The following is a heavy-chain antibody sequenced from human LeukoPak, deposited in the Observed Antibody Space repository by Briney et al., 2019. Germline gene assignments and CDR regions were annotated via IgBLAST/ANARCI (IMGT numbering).Heavy chain of an antibody. CDR3: ARDGGRDSGSYYEDC. CDR2: INHSGST. D-gene: IGHD1-26*01. J-gene: IGHJ4*02. CDR1: GGSFSGYY. Sequence: SETLSLTCAVYGGSFSGYYWSWIRQPPGKGLEWIGEINHSGSTNYNPSLKSRVAMSVDTSKNQFSLKLSSVTAADTAVYYCARDGGRDSGSYYEDCWGQGTLVTVPS. V-gene: IGHV4-34*01.